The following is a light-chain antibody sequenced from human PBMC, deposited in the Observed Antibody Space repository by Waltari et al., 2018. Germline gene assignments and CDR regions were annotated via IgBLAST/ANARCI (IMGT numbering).Light chain of an antibody. Sequence: EIVLTQSPGTLSLSLGERATVSCRTSQSVSRALAWYQQKPGQAPGLLIYGASTRATGIPDRFSGSGSGTDFSRTISRLEPDDFAVYYCQHYLRLPVTFGQGTTVEI. J-gene: IGKJ1*01. CDR1: QSVSRA. CDR2: GAS. V-gene: IGKV3-20*01. CDR3: QHYLRLPVT.